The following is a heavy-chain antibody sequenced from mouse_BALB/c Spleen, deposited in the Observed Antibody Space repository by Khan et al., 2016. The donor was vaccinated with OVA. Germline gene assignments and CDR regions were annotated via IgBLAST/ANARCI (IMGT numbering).Heavy chain of an antibody. D-gene: IGHD1-1*01. CDR2: TSSGGSYT. V-gene: IGHV5-9-3*01. CDR3: ARTPGYYGSNYLDY. CDR1: GFTFSNYG. J-gene: IGHJ2*01. Sequence: EVELVESGGGLVKPGGSLKFSCAASGFTFSNYGMSWVRQTPEKRLEWVATTSSGGSYTYYPDSVKGRFTISRDNANNTLYLKMSSLRSEDTAMYYCARTPGYYGSNYLDYWGQGTTLTVSS.